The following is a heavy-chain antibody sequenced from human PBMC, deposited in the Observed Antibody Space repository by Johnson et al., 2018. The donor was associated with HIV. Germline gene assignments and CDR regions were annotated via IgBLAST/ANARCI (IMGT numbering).Heavy chain of an antibody. Sequence: QVQLVESGGGVVQPGGSLRLSCAASGFTFSTHGMNWVRQAPGRGLEWVAFIGYDGSNKYYADSLKGRFTISRDNSKNTLYLQMNSLRAEDTAVYYCANPTGSDAFDIWGQGTMVTVSS. V-gene: IGHV3-30*02. D-gene: IGHD1-1*01. CDR2: IGYDGSNK. CDR1: GFTFSTHG. CDR3: ANPTGSDAFDI. J-gene: IGHJ3*02.